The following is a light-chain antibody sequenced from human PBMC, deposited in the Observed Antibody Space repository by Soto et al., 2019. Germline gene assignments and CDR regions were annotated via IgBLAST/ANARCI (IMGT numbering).Light chain of an antibody. Sequence: VMTQSPLSLSVTLGQPASISCRSSQSLVHGDGNTYLNWYQQRPGQSPRRLIYRISNRDSGVPDRFSGSGSGTEFTLKISRVEGEDVGVYYCMQGPLARTFGQGTRVEIK. CDR3: MQGPLART. CDR2: RIS. J-gene: IGKJ1*01. CDR1: QSLVHGDGNTY. V-gene: IGKV2-30*02.